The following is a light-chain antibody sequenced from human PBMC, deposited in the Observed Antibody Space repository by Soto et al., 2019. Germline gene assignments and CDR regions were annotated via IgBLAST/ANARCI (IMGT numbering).Light chain of an antibody. CDR2: DVS. CDR1: SSDFGGYKY. V-gene: IGLV2-14*03. J-gene: IGLJ1*01. CDR3: CSYTSSNTYV. Sequence: QSVLTQPASVSGSPGQSITISCTGTSSDFGGYKYVSWYQQHPGKAPKLMIYDVSNRPSGVSNRFSGSKSGNTASLTISGLQAEDEADYFCCSYTSSNTYVFGTGTKVTVL.